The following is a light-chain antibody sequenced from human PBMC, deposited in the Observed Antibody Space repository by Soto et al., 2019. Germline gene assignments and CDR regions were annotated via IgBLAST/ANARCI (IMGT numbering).Light chain of an antibody. CDR3: QQRSNWPPT. J-gene: IGKJ2*01. CDR1: QSISSY. CDR2: DAS. Sequence: ATLSCRASQSISSYLAWYQQKPAQSPRLLISDASNRATGIPARFSGSGTGTDFTLTISSLEPEDFVVYYCQQRSNWPPTFGQGTKVDNK. V-gene: IGKV3-11*01.